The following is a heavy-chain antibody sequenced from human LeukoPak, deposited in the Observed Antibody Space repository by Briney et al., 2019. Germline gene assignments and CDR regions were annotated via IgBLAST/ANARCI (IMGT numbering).Heavy chain of an antibody. Sequence: SETLSLTCTVSGGSISSSSYYWGWIRQPPGEGLEWIGRIYYSGSTYYNPSLKSRVTISVDTSKNQFSLKLSSVTAADTAVYYCARQGANYDILTGYSARDAFDIWGQGTMVTVSS. J-gene: IGHJ3*02. CDR1: GGSISSSSYY. V-gene: IGHV4-39*01. D-gene: IGHD3-9*01. CDR2: IYYSGST. CDR3: ARQGANYDILTGYSARDAFDI.